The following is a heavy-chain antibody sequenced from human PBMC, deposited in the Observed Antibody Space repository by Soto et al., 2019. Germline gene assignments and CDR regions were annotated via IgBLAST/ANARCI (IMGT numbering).Heavy chain of an antibody. J-gene: IGHJ6*03. Sequence: EARLLESGGGLIQPGGSLRLSCEASGFNFGAYAMSWVRQAPGKGLEWVSGISGSSSGTYYTDSVKGRFTISRDNSKNTVYLQMNSLRGEDTAVYYCAKDRSENFWVYYYSMDVWGQVTAVTVSS. CDR1: GFNFGAYA. CDR2: ISGSSSGT. CDR3: AKDRSENFWVYYYSMDV. V-gene: IGHV3-23*01. D-gene: IGHD6-19*01.